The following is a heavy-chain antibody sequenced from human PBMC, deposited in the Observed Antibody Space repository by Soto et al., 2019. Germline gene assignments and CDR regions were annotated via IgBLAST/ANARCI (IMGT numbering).Heavy chain of an antibody. CDR2: ISAYNGNT. CDR1: GYTLTSYG. J-gene: IGHJ5*02. Sequence: SVTVSCKAAGYTLTSYGISWVRQAPGQGLEWMGWISAYNGNTNYAQKLQGRVTMTTDTSTSTAYMELRSLRSDDTAVYYCARRARCGLGYCSGGRWFDPWGQGTLVTVSS. D-gene: IGHD2-15*01. V-gene: IGHV1-18*01. CDR3: ARRARCGLGYCSGGRWFDP.